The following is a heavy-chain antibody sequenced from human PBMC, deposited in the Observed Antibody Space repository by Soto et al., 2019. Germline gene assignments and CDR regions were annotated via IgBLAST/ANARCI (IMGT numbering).Heavy chain of an antibody. D-gene: IGHD1-1*01. Sequence: PGESLKISCQGSGYSFTNYWIAWVRQMPGKGLEWMGIIFPDDSNTKYSPSFQGQVTISADKSTKTTYLQWRRLRASDTAMYYCASHVDVTYTMNYFDSWGQGTLVTVSS. CDR3: ASHVDVTYTMNYFDS. CDR1: GYSFTNYW. J-gene: IGHJ4*02. V-gene: IGHV5-51*01. CDR2: IFPDDSNT.